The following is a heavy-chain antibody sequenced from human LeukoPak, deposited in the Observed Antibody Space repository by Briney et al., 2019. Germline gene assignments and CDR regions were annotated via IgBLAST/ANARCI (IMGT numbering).Heavy chain of an antibody. CDR2: IHLGDSAT. V-gene: IGHV5-51*01. J-gene: IGHJ4*02. CDR1: GYSFTSYW. CDR3: ARLRVGAPGDY. Sequence: GESLNTSSTGSGYSFTSYWIGGLRPPPGKGLELMGIIHLGDSATRYSPSLQGQVTITADKSITTAYLQWSRLKASDTARYYCARLRVGAPGDYWGQGTLVTVSS. D-gene: IGHD1-26*01.